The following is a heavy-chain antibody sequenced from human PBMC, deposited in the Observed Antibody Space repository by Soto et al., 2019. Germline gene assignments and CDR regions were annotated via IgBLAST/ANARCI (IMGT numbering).Heavy chain of an antibody. CDR3: ATSYGSGSSPFDY. D-gene: IGHD3-10*01. Sequence: QVQLVQSGAEVKKPGSSVKVSCKASGDTFSFYTLNWIREAPGQGVEWVRRVNPILAMSSSAHKFQGRVSIAADKSAGTAYIALRSLRSDDTAVYYCATSYGSGSSPFDYWGQGTLVTVSS. CDR2: VNPILAMS. V-gene: IGHV1-69*02. J-gene: IGHJ4*02. CDR1: GDTFSFYT.